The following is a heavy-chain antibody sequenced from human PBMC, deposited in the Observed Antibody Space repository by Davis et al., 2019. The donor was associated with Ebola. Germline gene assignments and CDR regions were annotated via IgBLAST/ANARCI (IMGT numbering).Heavy chain of an antibody. J-gene: IGHJ4*02. V-gene: IGHV3-15*01. CDR1: GFTFTNAW. CDR2: IKTKTDDGTA. D-gene: IGHD4-11*01. CDR3: TTMRATVTTDY. Sequence: GESLKISCEASGFTFTNAWMTWVRQAPGKGLEWVGRIKTKTDDGTADYAASVKGSFTISRDDSKNTLYLQMNGLQTEDTAVYYCTTMRATVTTDYWGQGALVTVSS.